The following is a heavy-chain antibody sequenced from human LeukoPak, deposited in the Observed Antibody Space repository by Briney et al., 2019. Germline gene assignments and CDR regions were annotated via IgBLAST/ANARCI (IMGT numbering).Heavy chain of an antibody. CDR1: GFTFSSYA. V-gene: IGHV3-23*01. CDR2: ISGSGGST. J-gene: IGHJ6*03. CDR3: AKIDDSSGYWYYYYMDV. Sequence: GGSLRVSCAASGFTFSSYAMSGVRQAPGRGVEWVSAISGSGGSTYYADYVKGPFTSSRDNSKNTLYLQMNSLRAEDTAVYYCAKIDDSSGYWYYYYMDVWGKGTTVTVSS. D-gene: IGHD3-22*01.